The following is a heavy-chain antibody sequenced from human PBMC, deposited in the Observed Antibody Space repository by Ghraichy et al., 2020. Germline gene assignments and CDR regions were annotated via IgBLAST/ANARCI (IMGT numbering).Heavy chain of an antibody. CDR3: ARATAPGDYYYINV. CDR1: GASISSHY. CDR2: IYYTGIT. V-gene: IGHV4-59*11. J-gene: IGHJ6*03. D-gene: IGHD5-18*01. Sequence: SETLSLTCTVSGASISSHYWSWIRQPPGKGLEWIGYIYYTGITNYNPSFKSRVTISVDTSKNQFSLKLSSVTAADTAVYYYARATAPGDYYYINVWGKGTTVTVSS.